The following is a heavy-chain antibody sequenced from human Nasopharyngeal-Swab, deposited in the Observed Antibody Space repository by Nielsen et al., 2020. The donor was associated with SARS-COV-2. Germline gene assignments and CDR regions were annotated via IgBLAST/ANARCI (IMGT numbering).Heavy chain of an antibody. Sequence: WIRQPPGKGLEWVAVISYDGSNKYYADSVKGRFTISRDNSKNTLYLQMNSLRAEDTAVYYCAKDYGSGSYDPASYMDVWGKGTTVTVS. D-gene: IGHD3-10*01. CDR2: ISYDGSNK. J-gene: IGHJ6*03. V-gene: IGHV3-30-3*02. CDR3: AKDYGSGSYDPASYMDV.